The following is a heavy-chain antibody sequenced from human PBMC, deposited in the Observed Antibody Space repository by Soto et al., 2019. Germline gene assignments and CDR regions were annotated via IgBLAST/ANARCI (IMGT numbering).Heavy chain of an antibody. CDR1: GFIFSSYA. V-gene: IGHV3-23*01. D-gene: IGHD5-18*01. Sequence: EVQLLESGGGFIEPGRSLRLSCAASGFIFSSYAMTWVRQARGKGPEWVSTISGSGAYTKYADSVKGRFTISRDNSKNTLYLQMDSLRDEDTAVYFCAKLPGYSYGHRLNCDYWGQGALVTVSS. CDR3: AKLPGYSYGHRLNCDY. J-gene: IGHJ4*02. CDR2: ISGSGAYT.